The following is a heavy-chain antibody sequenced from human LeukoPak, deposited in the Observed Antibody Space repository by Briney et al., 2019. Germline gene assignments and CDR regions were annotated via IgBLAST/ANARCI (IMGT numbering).Heavy chain of an antibody. V-gene: IGHV5-51*01. CDR3: ARRGYDSSGYYSSWFDP. CDR2: IYPGDSDT. J-gene: IGHJ5*02. D-gene: IGHD3-22*01. CDR1: GYSFPIYW. Sequence: ESLKISFRVSGYSFPIYWITWVRQMPGKGLEWVGIIYPGDSDTRYSPSFQGQVTISADKSISTAYLQWSSLKASDTAMYYCARRGYDSSGYYSSWFDPWGQGTLVTVSS.